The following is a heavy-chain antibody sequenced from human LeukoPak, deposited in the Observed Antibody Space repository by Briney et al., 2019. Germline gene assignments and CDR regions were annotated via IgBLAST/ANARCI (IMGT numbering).Heavy chain of an antibody. J-gene: IGHJ5*02. V-gene: IGHV3-23*01. CDR1: GGSISSSSYY. CDR2: ISGSGGST. Sequence: PSETLSLTCTVSGGSISSSSYYWGWIRQPPGKGLEWVSAISGSGGSTYYADSVKGRFTISRDNSKNTLYLQMNSLRAEDTAVYYCAKVAGSEYYDFWSGYYRNRNWFDPWGQGTLVTVSS. CDR3: AKVAGSEYYDFWSGYYRNRNWFDP. D-gene: IGHD3-3*01.